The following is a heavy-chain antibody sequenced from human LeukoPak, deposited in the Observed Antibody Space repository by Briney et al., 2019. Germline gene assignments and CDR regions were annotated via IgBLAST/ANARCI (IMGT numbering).Heavy chain of an antibody. CDR2: MNPNSGNT. CDR3: ARGLYCSGGSCYVGYYYYYGMDV. CDR1: GYTFTSYD. D-gene: IGHD2-15*01. Sequence: ASVKVSCKASGYTFTSYDINWVRQATGQGLEWMGWMNPNSGNTGYAQKFQGRVTMTRNTSISTAYMELSSLRSEDTAVYYCARGLYCSGGSCYVGYYYYYGMDVWGQGTTVTVSS. J-gene: IGHJ6*02. V-gene: IGHV1-8*01.